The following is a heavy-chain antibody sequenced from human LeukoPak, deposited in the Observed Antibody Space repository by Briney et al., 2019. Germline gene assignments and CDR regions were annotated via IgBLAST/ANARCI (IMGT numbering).Heavy chain of an antibody. CDR3: AKGTSSLNYDAFDI. D-gene: IGHD6-19*01. Sequence: PGGSLRLSCAASGFTFGNYWMTWVRQGPGKGLEWVSGISFIISTWSADSVKGRFTISRDNSKNTVYLQMNSLRDDDTAVYYCAKGTSSLNYDAFDIWGQGTLVTVSS. CDR1: GFTFGNYW. V-gene: IGHV3-23*01. J-gene: IGHJ3*02. CDR2: ISFIIST.